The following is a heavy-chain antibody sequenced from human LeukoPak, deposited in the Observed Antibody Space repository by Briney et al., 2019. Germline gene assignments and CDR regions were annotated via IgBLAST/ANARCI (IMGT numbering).Heavy chain of an antibody. J-gene: IGHJ6*02. Sequence: GGSPRLSCAASGFTFSSYAMSWVRQAPGKGLEWVSAISGGSTYYADSVKGRFTISRDNSKNTLYLQMNSLRAEDTAVYYCAKGANPYYYYGMDVWGQGTTVTVSS. CDR1: GFTFSSYA. CDR2: ISGGST. CDR3: AKGANPYYYYGMDV. V-gene: IGHV3-23*01.